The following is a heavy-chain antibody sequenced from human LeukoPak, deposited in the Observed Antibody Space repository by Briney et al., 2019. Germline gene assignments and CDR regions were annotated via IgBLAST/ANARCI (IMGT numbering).Heavy chain of an antibody. Sequence: GGSLGLSCAASGFTFSSYAMSGVRQAPGRGLEGVSDISGSGGSTYYADSVKDRFTISRDNSKNTLYLQMNSLRAEDTAVYYCAKGRTIFGFDYWGQGTLVTVSS. CDR3: AKGRTIFGFDY. J-gene: IGHJ4*02. V-gene: IGHV3-23*01. D-gene: IGHD3-3*01. CDR1: GFTFSSYA. CDR2: ISGSGGST.